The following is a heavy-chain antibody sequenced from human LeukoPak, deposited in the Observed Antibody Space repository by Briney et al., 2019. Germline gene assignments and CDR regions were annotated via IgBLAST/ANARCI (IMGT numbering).Heavy chain of an antibody. CDR3: ASSVYHTYYYDSSGYFDY. J-gene: IGHJ4*02. Sequence: ASVKVSCKASGYTFTGYYTHWVRQAPGQGLEWMGRINPNSGGTNYAQKFQGRVTMTRDTSISTAYMELSRLRSDDTAVYYCASSVYHTYYYDSSGYFDYWGQGTLVTVSS. D-gene: IGHD3-22*01. CDR1: GYTFTGYY. V-gene: IGHV1-2*06. CDR2: INPNSGGT.